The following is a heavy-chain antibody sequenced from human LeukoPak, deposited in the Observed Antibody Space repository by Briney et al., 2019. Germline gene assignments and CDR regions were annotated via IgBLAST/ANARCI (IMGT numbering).Heavy chain of an antibody. CDR1: GGSISSYY. J-gene: IGHJ4*02. V-gene: IGHV4-59*01. CDR3: ARGGRAVIINY. CDR2: IYYSGST. D-gene: IGHD3-10*01. Sequence: SETLSLTCTVSGGSISSYYWSWIRQPPGKGLEWIGYIYYSGSTNYNPSLKSRVTISVDTSKNQFSLKLSPVTAADTAVYYCARGGRAVIINYWGQGALVTVSS.